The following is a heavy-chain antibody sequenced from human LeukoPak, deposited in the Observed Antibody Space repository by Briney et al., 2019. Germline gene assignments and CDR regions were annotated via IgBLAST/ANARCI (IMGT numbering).Heavy chain of an antibody. J-gene: IGHJ4*02. V-gene: IGHV4-59*08. Sequence: SETLSLTCTVSGGSISSYYWSWIRQPPGKGLEWIGYIYYSGSTNYNPSLKSRVTISVDTSKNQFSLKLSPVTAADTAVYYCARHSQSNGPWDSWGQGTLVTVSS. CDR2: IYYSGST. CDR3: ARHSQSNGPWDS. CDR1: GGSISSYY. D-gene: IGHD2-8*01.